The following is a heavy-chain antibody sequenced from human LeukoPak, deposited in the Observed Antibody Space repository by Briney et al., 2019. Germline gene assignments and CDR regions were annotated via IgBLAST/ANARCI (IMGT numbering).Heavy chain of an antibody. CDR1: GFTLSSYG. D-gene: IGHD6-13*01. CDR3: ARVHHSSSWGTDDC. V-gene: IGHV3-23*01. Sequence: AGGSLRLSCAASGFTLSSYGMSWVRQAPGKGLEWVSAIGGSGGSTYYADSVKGRFTISRDNSKNTLYLQMNSLRAEDTAVYYCARVHHSSSWGTDDCWGQGTLVTVSS. J-gene: IGHJ4*02. CDR2: IGGSGGST.